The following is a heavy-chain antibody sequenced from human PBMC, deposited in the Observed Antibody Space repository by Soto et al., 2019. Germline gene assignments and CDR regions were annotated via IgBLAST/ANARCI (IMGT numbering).Heavy chain of an antibody. V-gene: IGHV1-69*01. D-gene: IGHD2-15*01. CDR2: ILPIFGTA. CDR1: GGTFSSYA. J-gene: IGHJ4*02. Sequence: QVQLVQSGAEVKKPGSSVKVSCKASGGTFSSYAISWVRQAPGQGLEWMGGILPIFGTANYEQKFQGRVTITADESTSTADMALSSLRSEDTAVYYCARTALRAVYALLPFDYWGQGTLVTVAS. CDR3: ARTALRAVYALLPFDY.